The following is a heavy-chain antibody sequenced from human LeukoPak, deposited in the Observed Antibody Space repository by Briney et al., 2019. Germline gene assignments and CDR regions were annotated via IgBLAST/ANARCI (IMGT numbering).Heavy chain of an antibody. CDR2: ISSSSSTR. J-gene: IGHJ3*01. Sequence: GGSLRLSRAASGFTLSSYSMKWVRQASGKGLELVSYISSSSSTRYYAGSVKGRFTVARDNAKNSLYLQMNSLRAEDTAVYYCARDGDYDSSWGQGTMVTVSS. CDR3: ARDGDYDSS. V-gene: IGHV3-48*04. D-gene: IGHD3-22*01. CDR1: GFTLSSYS.